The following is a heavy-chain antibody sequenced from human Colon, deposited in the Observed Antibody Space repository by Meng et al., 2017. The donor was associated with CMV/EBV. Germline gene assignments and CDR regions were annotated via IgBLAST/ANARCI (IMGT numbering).Heavy chain of an antibody. D-gene: IGHD3-22*01. V-gene: IGHV5-51*01. J-gene: IGHJ5*02. CDR2: IYPGDSDT. Sequence: KVSCKGSGYSFTSQWIGWVRQMPGKGLEWMGIIYPGDSDTRYSPSFQGQVTISADKSISTAYLQWSSLKASDTAMYYCARDHGQWLLLGWFDPWGQGTLVTVSS. CDR3: ARDHGQWLLLGWFDP. CDR1: GYSFTSQW.